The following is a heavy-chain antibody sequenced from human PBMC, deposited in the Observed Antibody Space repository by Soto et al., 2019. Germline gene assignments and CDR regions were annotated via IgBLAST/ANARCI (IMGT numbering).Heavy chain of an antibody. J-gene: IGHJ6*02. V-gene: IGHV5-51*01. Sequence: GESLKISCQGSGYSFTSYWIGWVRQMPGKGLEWMWITHPGDSDARYSPSFQGQVTISVDKSVSIAYLQWSSLKASDTAVYYCASDTARTYYFSAMDVSGQGPTVTVSS. D-gene: IGHD3-22*01. CDR2: THPGDSDA. CDR3: ASDTARTYYFSAMDV. CDR1: GYSFTSYW.